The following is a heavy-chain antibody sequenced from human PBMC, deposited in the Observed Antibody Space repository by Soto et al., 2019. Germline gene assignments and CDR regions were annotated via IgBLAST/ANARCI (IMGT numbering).Heavy chain of an antibody. CDR1: GFTFGSYA. V-gene: IGHV3-30-3*01. CDR3: ARPHIYGDSNPPHFDY. D-gene: IGHD4-17*01. J-gene: IGHJ4*01. Sequence: PGGSLRLSCAASGFTFGSYAMHWVRQAPGKGLEWVAVISYDGSNKYYADSVKGRFTISRDNSKNTLYLQMNSLRAEDTAVYYCARPHIYGDSNPPHFDYWGQRSLVTVSS. CDR2: ISYDGSNK.